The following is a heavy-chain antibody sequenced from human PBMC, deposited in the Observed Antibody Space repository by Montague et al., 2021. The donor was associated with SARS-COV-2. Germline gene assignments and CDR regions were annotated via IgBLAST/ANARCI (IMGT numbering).Heavy chain of an antibody. V-gene: IGHV4-4*02. J-gene: IGHJ6*02. D-gene: IGHD3-3*01. CDR2: IHQSESGRT. CDR3: GGTWVYFSPVDV. Sequence: SETLSLTCAVSGGSISCREWCSWVRQPPGKRLEWVGEIHQSESGRTNYNTSHKSRVTMSIDQSKNYFSLNLTSMTAAVTAVYYCGGTWVYFSPVDVWGQGTTVIVSS. CDR1: GGSISCREW.